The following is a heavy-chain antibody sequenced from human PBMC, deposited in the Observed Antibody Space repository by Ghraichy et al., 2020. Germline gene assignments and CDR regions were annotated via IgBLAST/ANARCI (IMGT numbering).Heavy chain of an antibody. CDR2: IDAGGRK. J-gene: IGHJ3*01. Sequence: GGSLRLSCAASGFIVNDNYISWVRQAPGKGLEWVSVIDAGGRKYYTDSVKGRFSISRHSYRNMVDLQMDDLRVEDTAIYYCTRHDFGPSWDAFHLWGQGTMVSVSS. CDR3: TRHDFGPSWDAFHL. D-gene: IGHD4-17*01. CDR1: GFIVNDNY. V-gene: IGHV3-53*04.